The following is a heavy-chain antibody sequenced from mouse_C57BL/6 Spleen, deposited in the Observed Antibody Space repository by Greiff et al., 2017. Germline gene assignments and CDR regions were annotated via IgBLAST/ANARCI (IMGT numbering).Heavy chain of an antibody. J-gene: IGHJ1*03. CDR3: ARGGSSTVDWYFDV. CDR1: GFNIKNTY. Sequence: VQLKESVAELVRPGASVKLSCTASGFNIKNTYMHWVKQRPEQGLEWIGRIDPANGNTKYAPKFQGKATITADTSSNTAYLQRSSLTSDDTAIYYGARGGSSTVDWYFDVWGTGTTVTVSS. V-gene: IGHV14-3*01. CDR2: IDPANGNT. D-gene: IGHD1-1*01.